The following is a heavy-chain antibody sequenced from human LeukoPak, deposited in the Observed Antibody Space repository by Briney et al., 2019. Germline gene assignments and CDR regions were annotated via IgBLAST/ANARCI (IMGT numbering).Heavy chain of an antibody. CDR2: IYTSGST. J-gene: IGHJ4*02. CDR1: AGSISSGSYC. V-gene: IGHV4-61*02. CDR3: ASSWY. Sequence: KPSQTLSLTCTVAAGSISSGSYCWSWLRQPAWKGLEGSGRIYTSGSTNYNPSLKSRLTISVDTSKNQFSQTLSSVTAADTAVYYSASSWYWGQGTLVT. D-gene: IGHD6-6*01.